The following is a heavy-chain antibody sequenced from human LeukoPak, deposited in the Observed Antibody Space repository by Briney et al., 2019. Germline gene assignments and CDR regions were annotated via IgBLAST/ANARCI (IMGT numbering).Heavy chain of an antibody. J-gene: IGHJ4*02. V-gene: IGHV1-46*01. Sequence: VASVKVSRKASGYTFTSYYMHWVRQAPGQGLEWMGIINPSGGSTSYAQKFQGRVTMTRDTSTSTVYMELSSLRSEDTAVYYCARSGTSYYFDYWGQGTLVTVSS. D-gene: IGHD1-1*01. CDR2: INPSGGST. CDR3: ARSGTSYYFDY. CDR1: GYTFTSYY.